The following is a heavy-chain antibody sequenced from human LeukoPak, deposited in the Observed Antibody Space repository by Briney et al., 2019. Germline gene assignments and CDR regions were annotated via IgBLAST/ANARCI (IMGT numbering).Heavy chain of an antibody. J-gene: IGHJ3*01. V-gene: IGHV3-74*01. CDR3: ARAGTVVDYDPSDAFDV. CDR1: GITFSTYW. CDR2: INSNGSTT. D-gene: IGHD3-22*01. Sequence: GGSLRLSCAASGITFSTYWMHWVRQAPGKGLVWVSRINSNGSTTSYVDSVEGRFTISRDNAKNTLYLQMNSLRAEDTAVYYCARAGTVVDYDPSDAFDVWGQGTMVTVSS.